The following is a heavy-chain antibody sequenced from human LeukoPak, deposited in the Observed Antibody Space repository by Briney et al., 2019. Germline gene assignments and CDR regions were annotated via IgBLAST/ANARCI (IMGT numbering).Heavy chain of an antibody. J-gene: IGHJ2*01. CDR3: ARVYYSSSYDYWYFDL. V-gene: IGHV4-59*01. CDR1: GDSIGTYW. CDR2: IYHIGST. D-gene: IGHD6-13*01. Sequence: SETLSLTCSVSGDSIGTYWWTWIRQPPGKGLEWIGHIYHIGSTNYNPSLKSRVTISVDTSKNQFSLKLSSVTAADTAVYYCARVYYSSSYDYWYFDLWGRGTLVTVSS.